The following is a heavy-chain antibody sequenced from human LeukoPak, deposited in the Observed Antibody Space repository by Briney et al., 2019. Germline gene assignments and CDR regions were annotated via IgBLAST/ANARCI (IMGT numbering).Heavy chain of an antibody. CDR2: ISGDNAHT. D-gene: IGHD3-22*01. CDR1: GYTFTSYG. CDR3: ARDIRARSSSGLLDY. V-gene: IGHV1-18*01. J-gene: IGHJ4*02. Sequence: ASVKVSCKASGYTFTSYGIGWVRQAPGRGLEWMGWISGDNAHTNYAQKHLGRITVATDTSTSTAYMELRSLRSDDTAVYYCARDIRARSSSGLLDYWGQGTLVTVSS.